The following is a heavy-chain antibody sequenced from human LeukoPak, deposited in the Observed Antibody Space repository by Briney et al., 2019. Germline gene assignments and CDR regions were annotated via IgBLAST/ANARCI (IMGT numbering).Heavy chain of an antibody. CDR2: ISKSGDST. V-gene: IGHV3-23*01. J-gene: IGHJ4*02. D-gene: IGHD6-19*01. CDR3: AKLSGWTGWFFDY. Sequence: GGSLRLSCAASGFTFSGYAISWVRQAPGKGLEWVSAISKSGDSTYYADSVKGRFTISRDNSKNTIYLQMNSLRVEDTAVYYCAKLSGWTGWFFDYWGQGTVVTVSS. CDR1: GFTFSGYA.